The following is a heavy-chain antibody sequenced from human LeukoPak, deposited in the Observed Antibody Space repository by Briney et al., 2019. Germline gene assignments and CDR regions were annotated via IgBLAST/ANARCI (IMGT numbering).Heavy chain of an antibody. CDR2: INTNGANT. CDR3: ARDTIYGGTSFRWFDP. V-gene: IGHV3-64*04. Sequence: GGSLRLSCSASGFTFKSYAMHWVRQAPGKGLEYVSSINTNGANTYYADSVKGRFTISRDNSRNTVYVQMNSLTPEDTAVYYCARDTIYGGTSFRWFDPWGQGTLVTVSS. D-gene: IGHD4-23*01. CDR1: GFTFKSYA. J-gene: IGHJ5*02.